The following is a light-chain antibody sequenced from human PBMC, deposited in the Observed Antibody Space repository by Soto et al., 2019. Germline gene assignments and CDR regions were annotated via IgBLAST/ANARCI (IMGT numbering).Light chain of an antibody. CDR3: MQALLTPT. V-gene: IGKV2-28*01. CDR2: LGS. CDR1: QSLLHTDGNNY. J-gene: IGKJ4*01. Sequence: EIVMTQSPVSLPVTPGEPASISCRSSQSLLHTDGNNYMGWSLQTPGHSPXXLIYLGSNPASGAPDRFSGSGSGTDFTLKISRVEAEDIGVYYCMQALLTPTFGGGTKV.